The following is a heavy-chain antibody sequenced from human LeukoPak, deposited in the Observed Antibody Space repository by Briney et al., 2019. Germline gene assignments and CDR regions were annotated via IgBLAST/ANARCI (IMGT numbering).Heavy chain of an antibody. Sequence: PGGSLRLSCAASGFTFSSYWIHWVRQAPGKGLVWVSRINSYGSSTSYADSVRGRFSISRDNAKNTLYLQMNSLKTEDTAVYYCTTDWGVVVTATNYDLIGGDCWGQGTLVTVSS. CDR3: TTDWGVVVTATNYDLIGGDC. CDR2: INSYGSST. D-gene: IGHD2-21*02. CDR1: GFTFSSYW. V-gene: IGHV3-74*01. J-gene: IGHJ4*02.